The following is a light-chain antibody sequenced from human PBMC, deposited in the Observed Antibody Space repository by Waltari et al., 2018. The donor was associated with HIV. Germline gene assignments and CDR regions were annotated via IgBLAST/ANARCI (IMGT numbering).Light chain of an antibody. V-gene: IGKV1-39*01. J-gene: IGKJ1*01. CDR3: QQSHSIPRT. CDR2: HAS. CDR1: QTISNH. Sequence: DIQMTQSPSSLSASIGDSVTITCRASQTISNHLNWYQQKPGQAPKFLIYHASNLQNGVPPRFSGSGSGTDFTLTITSLQPEDFATYYCQQSHSIPRTFGQGTTVEI.